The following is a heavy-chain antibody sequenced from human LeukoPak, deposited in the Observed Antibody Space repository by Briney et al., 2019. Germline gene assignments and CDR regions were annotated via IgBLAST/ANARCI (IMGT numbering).Heavy chain of an antibody. V-gene: IGHV4-59*01. Sequence: PSETLSLTCTFSGGSISPYYWSWIRQPPGKGLEWLGYIYYSGSTNYNPSLKSRVTVSVDTSKSQFSLKLTSVTAADTAVYYCARMPGSSTGFDYWGRGTLVTVSS. CDR1: GGSISPYY. J-gene: IGHJ4*02. CDR3: ARMPGSSTGFDY. CDR2: IYYSGST. D-gene: IGHD6-6*01.